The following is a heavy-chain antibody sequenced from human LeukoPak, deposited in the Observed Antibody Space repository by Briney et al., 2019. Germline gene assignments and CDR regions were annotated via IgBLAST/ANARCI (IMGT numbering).Heavy chain of an antibody. CDR1: GFIFMNYA. V-gene: IGHV3-74*01. D-gene: IGHD3-22*01. CDR3: LRGAHYDTSGYYY. CDR2: IKNDGSST. Sequence: GGSLRLSCATSGFIFMNYAMSWVRQAPGKGLEWVSRIKNDGSSTIYADSVRGRFSISRDNAKNTLYLQMNSLRHEDTAVYYCLRGAHYDTSGYYYWGQGALVTVSS. J-gene: IGHJ4*02.